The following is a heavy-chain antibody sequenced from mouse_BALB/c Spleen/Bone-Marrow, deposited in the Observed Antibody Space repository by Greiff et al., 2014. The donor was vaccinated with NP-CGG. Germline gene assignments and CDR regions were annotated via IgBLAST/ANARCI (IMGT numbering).Heavy chain of an antibody. J-gene: IGHJ3*01. D-gene: IGHD2-1*01. CDR3: ARGGAGNWFAY. Sequence: DVMLVESGGGLVKPGGSLKLSCAASGFTFSSYAMSWVRQTPEKRLEWAASISSGGSTYYPDSVKGRFTISRDNARNILYLQMSSLRSEDTAMYYCARGGAGNWFAYWGQGTLVTVSA. CDR1: GFTFSSYA. V-gene: IGHV5-6-5*01. CDR2: ISSGGST.